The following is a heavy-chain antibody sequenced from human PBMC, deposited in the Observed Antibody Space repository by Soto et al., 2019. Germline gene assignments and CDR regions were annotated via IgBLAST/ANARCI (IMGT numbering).Heavy chain of an antibody. CDR3: ARDFSGWRRGMDY. Sequence: GGSLRLSCAASGFTFSSYWMSWVRQAPGKGLEWVANIKQDGSEKYYVDSVKGRFTISRDNAKNSLYLQMNSLRAEDTAVYYCARDFSGWRRGMDYWGQGTLVTVSS. J-gene: IGHJ4*02. D-gene: IGHD3-10*01. V-gene: IGHV3-7*01. CDR1: GFTFSSYW. CDR2: IKQDGSEK.